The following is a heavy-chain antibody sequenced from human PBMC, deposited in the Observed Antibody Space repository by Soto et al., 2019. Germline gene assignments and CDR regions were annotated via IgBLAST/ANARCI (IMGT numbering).Heavy chain of an antibody. J-gene: IGHJ4*02. CDR3: TTDLGGEQLVPDEGVY. D-gene: IGHD6-13*01. CDR2: IKSKTDGGTT. V-gene: IGHV3-15*07. CDR1: GFTFSNAW. Sequence: GGSLRLSCAASGFTFSNAWMNWVRQAPGKGLEWVGRIKSKTDGGTTDYAAPVKGRFTISRDDSKNTMYLQMNSLKTEDTAVYYCTTDLGGEQLVPDEGVYWGQGTLVTVSS.